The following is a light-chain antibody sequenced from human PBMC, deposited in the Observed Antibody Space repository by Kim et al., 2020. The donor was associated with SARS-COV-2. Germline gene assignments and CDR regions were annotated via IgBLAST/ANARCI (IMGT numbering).Light chain of an antibody. Sequence: EIVMTQSPATLSVSPGERATLSCRASQSVSSNLAWYQRKPGQAPRLLIYGASTRATGIPARFSGSGSGTEFTLTISSLQSEDFAVYYCQQYNNWPPKYTFGQGTKLEI. CDR2: GAS. CDR1: QSVSSN. CDR3: QQYNNWPPKYT. V-gene: IGKV3-15*01. J-gene: IGKJ2*01.